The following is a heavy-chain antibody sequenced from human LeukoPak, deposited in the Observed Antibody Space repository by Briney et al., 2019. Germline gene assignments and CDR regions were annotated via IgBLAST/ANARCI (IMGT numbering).Heavy chain of an antibody. V-gene: IGHV3-7*01. CDR1: GFTFSNYW. CDR2: IKQDGSEK. CDR3: ARWATSFDL. J-gene: IGHJ4*02. D-gene: IGHD1-26*01. Sequence: GGSLRLSCAASGFTFSNYWMGWVRQPPGKGLEWVANIKQDGSEKYYVDSVTGRFTISRDNAQNLLYLQMNSLRAEDTAVYFCARWATSFDLWGQGSLVTVS.